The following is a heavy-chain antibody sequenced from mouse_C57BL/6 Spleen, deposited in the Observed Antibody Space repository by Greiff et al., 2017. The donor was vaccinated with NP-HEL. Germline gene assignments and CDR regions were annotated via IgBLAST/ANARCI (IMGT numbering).Heavy chain of an antibody. CDR2: ISSGSSTI. J-gene: IGHJ1*03. Sequence: DVKLVESGGGLVKPGGSLKLSCAASGFTFSDYGMHWVRQAPEKGLEWVAYISSGSSTIYYADTVKGRFTISRDNAKNTLFLQMTSLRSEDTAMYYCARRSDGYYGYFDVWGTGTTVTVSS. CDR1: GFTFSDYG. D-gene: IGHD2-3*01. V-gene: IGHV5-17*01. CDR3: ARRSDGYYGYFDV.